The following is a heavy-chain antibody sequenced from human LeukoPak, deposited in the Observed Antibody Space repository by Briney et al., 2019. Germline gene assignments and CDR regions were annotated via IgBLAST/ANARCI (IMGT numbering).Heavy chain of an antibody. V-gene: IGHV3-30*18. CDR3: AKDGLIAVAGESGDGGTYYFDY. CDR1: GFTFSSYG. CDR2: ISYDGSNK. D-gene: IGHD6-19*01. Sequence: GGSLRLSCAASGFTFSSYGMHWVRQAPGKGLEWVAVISYDGSNKYYADSVKGRFTIYRDNSKNTLYLQMNSLRAEDTAVYYCAKDGLIAVAGESGDGGTYYFDYWGQGTLVTVSS. J-gene: IGHJ4*02.